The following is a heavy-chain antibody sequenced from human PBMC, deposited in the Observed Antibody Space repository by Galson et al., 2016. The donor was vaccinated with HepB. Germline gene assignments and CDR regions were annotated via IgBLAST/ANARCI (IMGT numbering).Heavy chain of an antibody. J-gene: IGHJ6*03. V-gene: IGHV3-33*01. CDR1: GFTFSSYG. CDR3: ARDGLRRENFDWAYYYCHMDV. CDR2: IWYDGSNK. D-gene: IGHD3-9*01. Sequence: SLRLSCAASGFTFSSYGMHWVRQAPGKGLEWVAVIWYDGSNKYYADSVKGRFTISRDNSKNTLYLQMNSLRAEDTALYYCARDGLRRENFDWAYYYCHMDVWGKGTTVTVSS.